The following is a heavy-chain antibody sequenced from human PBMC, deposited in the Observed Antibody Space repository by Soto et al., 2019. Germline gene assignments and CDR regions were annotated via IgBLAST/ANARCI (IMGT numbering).Heavy chain of an antibody. CDR1: GGSISSSSYY. V-gene: IGHV4-39*01. CDR2: IYYSGST. J-gene: IGHJ6*02. D-gene: IGHD3-3*01. Sequence: PSETLSLTCTVSGGSISSSSYYWGWIRQPPGKGLEWIGSIYYSGSTYYNPSPKSRVTISVDTSKNQFSLKLSSVTAADTAVYYCATLTIFGQNYYYGMDVWGQGTTVTVSS. CDR3: ATLTIFGQNYYYGMDV.